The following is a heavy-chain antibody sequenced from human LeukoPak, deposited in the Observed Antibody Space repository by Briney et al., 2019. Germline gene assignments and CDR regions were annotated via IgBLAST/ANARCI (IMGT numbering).Heavy chain of an antibody. CDR3: ARGDFDY. Sequence: GGSLRLSCAASGFTFSSYAMSWVRQAPGKGLEWVSIAFSDGRTFYADSVKGRFTISRDSSKNTVFLQMNSLRAEDTAVYYCARGDFDYWGQGTLATVSS. CDR1: GFTFSSYA. CDR2: AFSDGRT. J-gene: IGHJ4*02. V-gene: IGHV3-23*01.